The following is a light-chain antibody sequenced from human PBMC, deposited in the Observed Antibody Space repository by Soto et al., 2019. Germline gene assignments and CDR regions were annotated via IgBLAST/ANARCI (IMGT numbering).Light chain of an antibody. CDR3: QQYHRYST. Sequence: DIQMTQSPSTLSASVGDRFTITCRASQNINAWLAWYQQKPGKAPKLLIYDASTLHSGVPSRFSGSASGTEFTLTISNLESDDFATYYCQQYHRYSTFGQGTKVDI. CDR1: QNINAW. V-gene: IGKV1-5*01. J-gene: IGKJ1*01. CDR2: DAS.